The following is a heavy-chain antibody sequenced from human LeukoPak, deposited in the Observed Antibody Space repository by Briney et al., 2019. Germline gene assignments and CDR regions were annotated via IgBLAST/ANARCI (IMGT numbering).Heavy chain of an antibody. D-gene: IGHD6-19*01. J-gene: IGHJ4*02. CDR3: ARSGIAVAGPEGPSFDY. CDR2: IYYSGST. V-gene: IGHV4-39*01. Sequence: SETLSLTCTVSGGSISSSSYYWGWIRQPPGKGLEWSGSIYYSGSTYYNPSLKSRVTISVDTSKNQFSLKLSSVTAADTAVYYCARSGIAVAGPEGPSFDYWGQGTLVTVSS. CDR1: GGSISSSSYY.